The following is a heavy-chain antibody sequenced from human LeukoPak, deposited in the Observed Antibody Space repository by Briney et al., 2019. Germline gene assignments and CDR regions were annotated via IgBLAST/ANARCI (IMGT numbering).Heavy chain of an antibody. V-gene: IGHV1-46*01. CDR1: GYTFTSYY. D-gene: IGHD3-22*01. CDR3: ARDRYYYDSSDYSRLDY. J-gene: IGHJ4*02. CDR2: INPSGGST. Sequence: GASVKVSCKASGYTFTSYYMHWVRQAPGQGLEWMGIINPSGGSTSYAQKFQGRVTMTRDMSTSTVYMELSSLRSEDTAVYYCARDRYYYDSSDYSRLDYWGQGTLVTVSS.